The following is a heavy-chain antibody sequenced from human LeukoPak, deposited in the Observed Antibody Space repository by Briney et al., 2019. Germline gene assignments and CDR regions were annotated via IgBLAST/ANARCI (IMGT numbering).Heavy chain of an antibody. CDR1: GFTFSSYG. J-gene: IGHJ4*02. Sequence: GGSLRLSCAASGFTFSSYGMHWVRQAPGKGLEWAAFIRYDGSNKYYADSVKGRFTISRDNSKNTLYLQMNSLRAEDTAVYYCANGVNYYDSSGYRYWGQGTLVTVSS. V-gene: IGHV3-30*02. D-gene: IGHD3-22*01. CDR2: IRYDGSNK. CDR3: ANGVNYYDSSGYRY.